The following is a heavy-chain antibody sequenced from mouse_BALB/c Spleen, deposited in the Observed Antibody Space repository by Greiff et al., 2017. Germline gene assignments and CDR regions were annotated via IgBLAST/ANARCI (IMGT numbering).Heavy chain of an antibody. Sequence: VQLQQSGPGLVQPSQSLSITCTVSGFSLTSYGVHWVRQSPGKGLEWLGVRWSGGSTDYNAAFISRLSISKDNSKSQVFFKMNSLQANDTAIYYCARNYYGSSYYAMDYWGQGTSVTVSS. V-gene: IGHV2-2*02. D-gene: IGHD1-1*01. CDR2: RWSGGST. CDR3: ARNYYGSSYYAMDY. J-gene: IGHJ4*01. CDR1: GFSLTSYG.